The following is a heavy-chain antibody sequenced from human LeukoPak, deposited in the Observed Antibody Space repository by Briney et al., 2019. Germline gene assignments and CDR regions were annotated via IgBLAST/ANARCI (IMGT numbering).Heavy chain of an antibody. J-gene: IGHJ4*02. D-gene: IGHD2-2*01. CDR2: LFGRGCRT. CDR3: AKGRGPAAVAPDY. CDR1: GFTFSGYG. Sequence: GGSLRLSCAASGFTFSGYGMNWVRQARGKGREWVSALFGRGCRTYYAESGKSPFTISRDNSKNTRYLQMNSLRAGDTAVYYCAKGRGPAAVAPDYWGQGTLVTVS. V-gene: IGHV3-23*01.